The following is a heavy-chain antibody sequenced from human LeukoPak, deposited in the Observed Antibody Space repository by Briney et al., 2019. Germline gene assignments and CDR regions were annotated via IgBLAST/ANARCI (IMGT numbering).Heavy chain of an antibody. CDR1: GYTFTGYY. CDR3: AREVATMEYYFDY. D-gene: IGHD5-12*01. CDR2: INPNSGGT. J-gene: IGHJ4*02. V-gene: IGHV1-2*04. Sequence: ASVKVSCKASGYTFTGYYMHWVRHAPGQGLEWMGWINPNSGGTNYAQKFQGWVTMTRDTSISTAYMELSRLRCDDTAVYYCAREVATMEYYFDYWGQGTLVTVSS.